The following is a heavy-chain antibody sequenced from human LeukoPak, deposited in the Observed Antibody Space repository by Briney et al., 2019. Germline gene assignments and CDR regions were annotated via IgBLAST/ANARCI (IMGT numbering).Heavy chain of an antibody. V-gene: IGHV4-34*01. CDR1: GGSFSGYY. CDR3: ARGHLFYYYDSSGYPRRPYYFDY. J-gene: IGHJ4*02. CDR2: INHSGST. D-gene: IGHD3-22*01. Sequence: SETLSLTCAVYGGSFSGYYWSWIRQPPGKGLEWIGEINHSGSTNYNPSLKSRVTISVDTSKNRFSLKLSSVTAADTAVYYCARGHLFYYYDSSGYPRRPYYFDYWGQGTLVTVSS.